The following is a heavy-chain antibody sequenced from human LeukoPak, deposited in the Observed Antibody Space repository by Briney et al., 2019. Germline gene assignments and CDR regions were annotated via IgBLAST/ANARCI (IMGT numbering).Heavy chain of an antibody. CDR3: ARGRVVTWAATNYYYYGMDV. CDR1: GGSISSYY. Sequence: SETLSLTCTVSGGSISSYYWSWIRQPAGKGLEWIGRIYTGGSTNYNPSLKSRVTISVDTSKNQFSLKLSSVTAADTAVYYCARGRVVTWAATNYYYYGMDVWGQGTTVTVSS. D-gene: IGHD4-23*01. CDR2: IYTGGST. V-gene: IGHV4-4*07. J-gene: IGHJ6*02.